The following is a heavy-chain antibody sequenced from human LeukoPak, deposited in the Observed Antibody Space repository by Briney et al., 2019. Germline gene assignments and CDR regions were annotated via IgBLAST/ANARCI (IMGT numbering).Heavy chain of an antibody. J-gene: IGHJ4*02. D-gene: IGHD3-22*01. CDR2: IYYSGST. Sequence: SETLSLTCTVSGGSISSYYWSWIRQPPGKGLEWIGYIYYSGSTNYNPSLKSRVTISVDTSKNQFSLKLSSVTAADTAVYYCVRIHGSSGYYYFDYWGQGTLVTVSS. CDR1: GGSISSYY. CDR3: VRIHGSSGYYYFDY. V-gene: IGHV4-59*08.